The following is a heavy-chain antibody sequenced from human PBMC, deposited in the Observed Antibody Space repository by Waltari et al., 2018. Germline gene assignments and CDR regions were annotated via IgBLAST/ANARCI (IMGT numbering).Heavy chain of an antibody. CDR2: ISWNSGSI. V-gene: IGHV3-9*01. Sequence: EVQLVESGGGLVQPGRSLRLSCAASGFTFDDYAMHWVRHAPGKGLEWVSGISWNSGSIGYADSVKGRFTISRDNAKNSLYLQMNSLRAEDTALYYCAKDTAGGGPFYYYYGMDVWGQGTTVTVSS. J-gene: IGHJ6*02. CDR1: GFTFDDYA. D-gene: IGHD3-10*01. CDR3: AKDTAGGGPFYYYYGMDV.